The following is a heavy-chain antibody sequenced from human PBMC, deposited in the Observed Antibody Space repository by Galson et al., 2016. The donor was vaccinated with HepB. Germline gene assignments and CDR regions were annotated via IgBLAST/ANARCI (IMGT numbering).Heavy chain of an antibody. CDR3: ASWSPFDSDIAYYYGMDV. Sequence: SVKVSCKASGYSFISYGISWVRQAPGQGFEWMGWISPYNGNTLYAQKVEGRVTMTTNTSTRTVYMELGGLTSDDTAVYYCASWSPFDSDIAYYYGMDVWGQGTAVTVSS. D-gene: IGHD2-15*01. CDR1: GYSFISYG. V-gene: IGHV1-18*01. CDR2: ISPYNGNT. J-gene: IGHJ6*02.